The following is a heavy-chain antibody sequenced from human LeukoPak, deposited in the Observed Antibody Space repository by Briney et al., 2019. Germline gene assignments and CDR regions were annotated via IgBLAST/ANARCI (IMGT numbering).Heavy chain of an antibody. CDR1: GYSISSGYY. CDR3: ARDVLRGTDY. J-gene: IGHJ4*02. V-gene: IGHV4-38-2*02. Sequence: PSETLSLTCAVSGYSISSGYYWGWIRQPPGKGLEWIGSIYHSGSTYYNPSLKSRVTISVDTSKNQFSLKLSSVTAADTAVYYCARDVLRGTDYWGQGTLVTVSS. D-gene: IGHD3-10*01. CDR2: IYHSGST.